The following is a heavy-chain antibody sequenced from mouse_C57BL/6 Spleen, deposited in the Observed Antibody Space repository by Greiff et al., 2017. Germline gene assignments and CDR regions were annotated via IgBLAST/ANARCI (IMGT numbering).Heavy chain of an antibody. CDR2: ISDGGSYT. CDR3: ARDERTDYPPWFAY. CDR1: GFTFSSYA. D-gene: IGHD2-4*01. Sequence: EVKLVESGGGLVKPGGSLKLSCAASGFTFSSYAMSWVRQTPEKRLEWVATISDGGSYTYYPDNVKGRFTISRDNAKNNLYLQMSHLKSEDTAMYYCARDERTDYPPWFAYWGQGTLVTVSA. V-gene: IGHV5-4*01. J-gene: IGHJ3*01.